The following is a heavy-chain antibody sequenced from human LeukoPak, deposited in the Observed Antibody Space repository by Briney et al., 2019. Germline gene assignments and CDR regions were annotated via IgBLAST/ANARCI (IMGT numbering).Heavy chain of an antibody. D-gene: IGHD5-24*01. Sequence: PSETLSLTCTVFGGSISTTSHYGGWIRQPPGKGLEWIGSISYSGSTWYNPSLKSRVTISIDTSKNQFSLGLPSVTAADTAIYYCVRHAHGGYNQLGFDCWGQGTLVTVSS. V-gene: IGHV4-39*01. CDR1: GGSISTTSHY. CDR2: ISYSGST. J-gene: IGHJ4*02. CDR3: VRHAHGGYNQLGFDC.